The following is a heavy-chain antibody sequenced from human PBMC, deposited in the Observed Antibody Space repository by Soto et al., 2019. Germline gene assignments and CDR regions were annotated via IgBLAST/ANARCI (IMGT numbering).Heavy chain of an antibody. Sequence: GESLKISCKASGYSFTNFWLGWVRQMPGKGLEWLGIIYPGDSETSYSPSFQGQVTISADRSISTAYLQWSSLKASDTAIYYCATQHPLDSSGWYNWGQGTLVTVSS. J-gene: IGHJ4*02. D-gene: IGHD6-19*01. CDR2: IYPGDSET. V-gene: IGHV5-51*01. CDR3: ATQHPLDSSGWYN. CDR1: GYSFTNFW.